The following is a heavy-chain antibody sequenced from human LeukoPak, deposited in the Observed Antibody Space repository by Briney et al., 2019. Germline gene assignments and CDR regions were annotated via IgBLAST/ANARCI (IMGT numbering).Heavy chain of an antibody. CDR2: MDPNSGNT. V-gene: IGHV1-8*01. J-gene: IGHJ4*02. Sequence: ASVKVSCKASGYTFTSYDINWVRQATGQGLEWMGWMDPNSGNTGYAQKFQGRVTITRNTSISTAYMELSSLRSEDTAVYYCARGRSTTGFDNWGQGTLVTVSS. CDR1: GYTFTSYD. CDR3: ARGRSTTGFDN. D-gene: IGHD1-1*01.